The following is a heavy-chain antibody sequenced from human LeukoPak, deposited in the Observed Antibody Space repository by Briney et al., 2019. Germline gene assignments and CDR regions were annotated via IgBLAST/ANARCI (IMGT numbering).Heavy chain of an antibody. CDR2: ISGSGGST. J-gene: IGHJ3*02. CDR1: GFTFSSYA. D-gene: IGHD2-15*01. V-gene: IGHV3-23*01. Sequence: PGGSLRLSCAASGFTFSSYAMSWVRHAPGKGLELVSAISGSGGSTYYADSVKGRFTISRDNSKNTLYLQMNSLRAEDTAVYYCAKDFGRYCSGGSCFPPDAFDIWGQGTMVTVSS. CDR3: AKDFGRYCSGGSCFPPDAFDI.